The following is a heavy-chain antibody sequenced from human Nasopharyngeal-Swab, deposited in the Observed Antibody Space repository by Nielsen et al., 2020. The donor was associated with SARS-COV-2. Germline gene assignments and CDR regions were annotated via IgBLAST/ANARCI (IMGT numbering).Heavy chain of an antibody. CDR2: IYPGDSDT. D-gene: IGHD3-22*01. J-gene: IGHJ2*01. Sequence: WIRQPPGKGLEWMGIIYPGDSDTRYSPSFQSQVTISADKSISTAYLQWSSLKASDTAMYYCARQGSGYYYAWYFDLWGRGTLVTVSS. V-gene: IGHV5-51*01. CDR3: ARQGSGYYYAWYFDL.